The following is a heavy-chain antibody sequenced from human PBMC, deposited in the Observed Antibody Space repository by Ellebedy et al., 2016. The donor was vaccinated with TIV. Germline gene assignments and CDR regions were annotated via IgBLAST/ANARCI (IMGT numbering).Heavy chain of an antibody. V-gene: IGHV3-33*08. CDR1: GFTFSSFG. CDR3: ARGYCYGGNCLRTAFDL. CDR2: IWYDGTNT. D-gene: IGHD2-15*01. J-gene: IGHJ3*01. Sequence: GESLKISCAASGFTFSSFGMHWVRQTPGRGLEWVAVIWYDGTNTYYGESVKGRFTISRDNSKNTLYLQMNSLRAEDTALYYCARGYCYGGNCLRTAFDLWGQGAMVTVSS.